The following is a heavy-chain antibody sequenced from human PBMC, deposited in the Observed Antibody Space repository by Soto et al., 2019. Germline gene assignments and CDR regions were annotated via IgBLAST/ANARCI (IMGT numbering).Heavy chain of an antibody. Sequence: GGSLRLSCAASGFTFSSYNMNWVRQAPGKGLEWVSSISGSSSYIYYADSVKGRFTISRDNAKNSLYLQMNSLRAEDTAVYYCARVVYYDSSGYQYWGQGTPVTVSS. CDR1: GFTFSSYN. J-gene: IGHJ4*02. CDR3: ARVVYYDSSGYQY. V-gene: IGHV3-21*01. CDR2: ISGSSSYI. D-gene: IGHD3-22*01.